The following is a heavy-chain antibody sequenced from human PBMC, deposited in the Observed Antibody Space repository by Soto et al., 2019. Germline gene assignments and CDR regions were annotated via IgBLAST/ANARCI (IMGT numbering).Heavy chain of an antibody. V-gene: IGHV1-69*01. CDR2: IIPIFGTA. J-gene: IGHJ4*02. CDR1: GGTFSSYA. Sequence: QVQLVQSGAEVKKPGSSVKVSCKASGGTFSSYAISWVRQAPGQGLEWMGGIIPIFGTANYAQKFQGRVTITADESTSTDYMELSSLRSEDTAVYYCARGGITMVRGVITGFDYWGQGTLVTVSS. CDR3: ARGGITMVRGVITGFDY. D-gene: IGHD3-10*01.